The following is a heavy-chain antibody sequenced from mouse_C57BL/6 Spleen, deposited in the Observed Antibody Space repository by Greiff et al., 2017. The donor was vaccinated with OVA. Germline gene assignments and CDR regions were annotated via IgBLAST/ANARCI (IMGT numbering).Heavy chain of an antibody. V-gene: IGHV5-16*01. CDR1: GFTFSDYY. J-gene: IGHJ1*03. D-gene: IGHD2-1*01. Sequence: EVNVVESEGGLVQPGSSMKLSCTASGFTFSDYYMAWVRQVPEKGLEWVANINYDGSSTYYLDSLKSRFIISRDNAKNILYLQMSSLKSEDTAMYYCAREGLLSPWYFDVWGTGTTVTVSS. CDR3: AREGLLSPWYFDV. CDR2: INYDGSST.